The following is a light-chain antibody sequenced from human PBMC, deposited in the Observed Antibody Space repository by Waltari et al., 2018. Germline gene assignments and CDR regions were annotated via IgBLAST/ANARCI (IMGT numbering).Light chain of an antibody. CDR2: YDD. CDR3: AAWDDSLNGQV. V-gene: IGLV1-36*01. CDR1: SSNIGNNV. Sequence: QSVLTQPPSVSGAPRERVTISCSGSSSNIGNNVLNWYQQLPGKAPKLLIYYDDLVPSGVSDRFSGSKSGTSASLAITGLQSDDEADYYCAAWDDSLNGQVFGTGTKVTVL. J-gene: IGLJ1*01.